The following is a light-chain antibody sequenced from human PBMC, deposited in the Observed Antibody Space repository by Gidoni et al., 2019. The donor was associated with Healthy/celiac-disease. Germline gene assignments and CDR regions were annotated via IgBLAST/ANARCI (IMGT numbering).Light chain of an antibody. CDR3: AAWDDSLNGWV. CDR2: YDA. V-gene: IGLV1-36*01. CDR1: RSNIGNNA. Sequence: QSVLTQPPSVSAAPRQRVTISCSGSRSNIGNNAVNWYQQLPGKAPKLLIYYDARLPSGVSDRFSGSKSGTAASLAISGLQSEDEADYYCAAWDDSLNGWVFGGGTKLTVL. J-gene: IGLJ3*02.